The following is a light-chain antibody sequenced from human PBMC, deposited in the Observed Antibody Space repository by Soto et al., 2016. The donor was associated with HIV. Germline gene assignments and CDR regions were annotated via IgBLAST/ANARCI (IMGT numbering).Light chain of an antibody. CDR3: QAWDSSTVV. V-gene: IGLV3-1*01. CDR1: KLGDKY. Sequence: SYELTQPPSVSVSPGQTASITCSGDKLGDKYASWYQQKPGQSPVLVIYQHTKRPSGIPERFSGSSSGNTATLTISGTQAMDEADYYCQAWDSSTVVFGGGTKLTV. J-gene: IGLJ2*01. CDR2: QHT.